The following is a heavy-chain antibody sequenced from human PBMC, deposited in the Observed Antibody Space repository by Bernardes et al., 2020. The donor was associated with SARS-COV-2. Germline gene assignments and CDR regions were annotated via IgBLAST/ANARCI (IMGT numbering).Heavy chain of an antibody. CDR2: INHSGST. CDR1: GGSFSGYY. D-gene: IGHD3-10*01. J-gene: IGHJ4*02. V-gene: IGHV4-34*01. CDR3: ARGRPYYYGSGSYYKSSGYFDY. Sequence: SETLSLTCAVYGGSFSGYYWSWIRQPPGKGLEWIGEINHSGSTNYNPSLKSRVTISVDTSKNQFSLKLSSVTAADTAVYYCARGRPYYYGSGSYYKSSGYFDYWGQGTLVTVSS.